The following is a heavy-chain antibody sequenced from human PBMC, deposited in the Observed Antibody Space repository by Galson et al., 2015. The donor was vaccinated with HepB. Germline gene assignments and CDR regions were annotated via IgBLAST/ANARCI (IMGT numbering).Heavy chain of an antibody. CDR2: ISYDGNKQ. J-gene: IGHJ4*02. V-gene: IGHV3-30*03. CDR3: VKVGGKYNTTISAFDY. Sequence: SLRLSCAASGVTFHTYGMHWVRQAPGKGLEWVALISYDGNKQYYADSVKGRFTISRDNSKNTLYLQMSSLRVADPAVYYCVKVGGKYNTTISAFDYWGRGTLVT. CDR1: GVTFHTYG. D-gene: IGHD3-16*01.